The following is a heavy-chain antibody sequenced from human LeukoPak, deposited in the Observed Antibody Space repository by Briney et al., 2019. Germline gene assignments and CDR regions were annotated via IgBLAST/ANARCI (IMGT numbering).Heavy chain of an antibody. CDR3: ARIFYYDSSGLNLDY. Sequence: GGSLRLSCAASGFTFSSYSMNWVRQAPGKGLEWVSSISSSSSYIYYADSVKGRFTISRDNAKNSLYLQMNSLRAEDTAVYYCARIFYYDSSGLNLDYWGQGTLVTVSS. CDR2: ISSSSSYI. D-gene: IGHD3-22*01. CDR1: GFTFSSYS. J-gene: IGHJ4*02. V-gene: IGHV3-21*01.